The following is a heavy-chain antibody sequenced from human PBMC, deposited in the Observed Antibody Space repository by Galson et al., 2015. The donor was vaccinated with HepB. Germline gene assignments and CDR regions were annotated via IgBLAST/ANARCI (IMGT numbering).Heavy chain of an antibody. D-gene: IGHD3-3*01. Sequence: SLRLSCAASGFTFSSYSMNWVRQAPGKGLEWVSSISSSSSYIYYADSVKGRFTISRDNAKNSLYLQMNSLRAEDTAVYYCARDLTYYDFWSGYHTLVGTYGMDVWGQGTTVTVSS. V-gene: IGHV3-21*01. J-gene: IGHJ6*02. CDR1: GFTFSSYS. CDR3: ARDLTYYDFWSGYHTLVGTYGMDV. CDR2: ISSSSSYI.